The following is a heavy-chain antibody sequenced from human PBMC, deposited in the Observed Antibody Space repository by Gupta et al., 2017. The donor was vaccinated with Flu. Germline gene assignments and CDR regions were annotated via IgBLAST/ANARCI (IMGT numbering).Heavy chain of an antibody. CDR3: AKDLVVGKIMLTFDI. V-gene: IGHV3-23*01. Sequence: EVQLLESGGALVQPGGSLRLSCAGSGFTFGSYIMSWVRQAPGKGLEWVSTIGGGGHDTYYADSVKGRFTISRDNSKNTLYLQMNSLRAEDTAVYYCAKDLVVGKIMLTFDIWGQGTVVTVSS. CDR1: GFTFGSYI. D-gene: IGHD2-15*01. J-gene: IGHJ3*02. CDR2: IGGGGHDT.